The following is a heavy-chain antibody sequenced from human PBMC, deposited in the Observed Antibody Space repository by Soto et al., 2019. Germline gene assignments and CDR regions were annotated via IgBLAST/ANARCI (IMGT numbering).Heavy chain of an antibody. J-gene: IGHJ4*02. Sequence: EVQLLESGGGLVKPGGSLRLSCAASGFTFSNYGMIWFRQAPGTGLEWFSAISGSDANTHYADTVKGRFTISRDNSTITLFLQMNSLRAEDTAVYYCAKGSPVGRCYYFFLDDWGQGTLVTVSS. CDR1: GFTFSNYG. D-gene: IGHD3-10*01. CDR2: ISGSDANT. CDR3: AKGSPVGRCYYFFLDD. V-gene: IGHV3-23*01.